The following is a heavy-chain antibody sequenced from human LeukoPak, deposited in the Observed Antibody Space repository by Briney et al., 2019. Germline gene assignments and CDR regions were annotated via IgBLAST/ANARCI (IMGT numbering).Heavy chain of an antibody. J-gene: IGHJ4*02. V-gene: IGHV3-23*01. Sequence: GGSLRLSCAASGFTFSYYGMQWVRQAPGKGLEWASAISGSGGSTYYADSVEGRFTISRDNSKNTLYLQMNSLRAEDTAVYYCAKVTDNWNDESQWGQGTLVTVSS. D-gene: IGHD1-20*01. CDR2: ISGSGGST. CDR1: GFTFSYYG. CDR3: AKVTDNWNDESQ.